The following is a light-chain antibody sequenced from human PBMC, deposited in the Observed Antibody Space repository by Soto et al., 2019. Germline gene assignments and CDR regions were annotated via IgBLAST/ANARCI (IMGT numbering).Light chain of an antibody. V-gene: IGLV2-11*01. CDR3: CSYAGSYTFYV. Sequence: QSALTQPRSVSGSPGQSVTISCTGTSSDVGGYNYVSWYQQHPGKAPKLMIYDVSKCPSGVPDRFSGSKSGNTASLTISGLQAEDDADYYCCSYAGSYTFYVFGTGTKLTVL. J-gene: IGLJ1*01. CDR1: SSDVGGYNY. CDR2: DVS.